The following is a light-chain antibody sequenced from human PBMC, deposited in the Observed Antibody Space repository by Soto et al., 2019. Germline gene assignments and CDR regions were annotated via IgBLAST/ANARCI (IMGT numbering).Light chain of an antibody. CDR3: QQRSNWPPEWT. CDR1: QSISSN. V-gene: IGKV3-11*01. J-gene: IGKJ1*01. CDR2: DAS. Sequence: EVVLTQSPVTLSLSPGQRATLSCRASQSISSNLAWYQQKPGQAPRLLISDASNRATGIPARFSGSGSGTDFTLTISSLEPEDFAVYYCQQRSNWPPEWTFGQGTMVEIK.